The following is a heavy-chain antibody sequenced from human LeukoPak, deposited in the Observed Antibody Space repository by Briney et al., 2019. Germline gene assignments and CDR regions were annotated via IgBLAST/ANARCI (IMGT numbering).Heavy chain of an antibody. J-gene: IGHJ4*02. D-gene: IGHD3-16*02. CDR3: ARDEGLGELSLFSY. V-gene: IGHV3-33*01. Sequence: GGSLRLSCAASGFTFSSYGMHWVRQAPGKGLEWVAVIWYDGSNKHYADSVKGRFTISRDNSKNTLYLQMNSLRAEDTAVYYCARDEGLGELSLFSYWGQGTLVTVSS. CDR2: IWYDGSNK. CDR1: GFTFSSYG.